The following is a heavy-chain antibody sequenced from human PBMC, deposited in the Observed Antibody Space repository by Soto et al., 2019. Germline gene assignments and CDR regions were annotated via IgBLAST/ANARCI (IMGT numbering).Heavy chain of an antibody. D-gene: IGHD3-3*01. V-gene: IGHV3-23*01. CDR1: GFTFSSYA. Sequence: PGGSLRLSCAASGFTFSSYAMSWVRQAPGKGLEWVSAISGSGGSTYYADSVKGRFTISRDNSKNTLYLQMNSLRAEDTAVYYCATSGYLLFRYYYYGMDVWGQGTTVTVSS. CDR2: ISGSGGST. CDR3: ATSGYLLFRYYYYGMDV. J-gene: IGHJ6*02.